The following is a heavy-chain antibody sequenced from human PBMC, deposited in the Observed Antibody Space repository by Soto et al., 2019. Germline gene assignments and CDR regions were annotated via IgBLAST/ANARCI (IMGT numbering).Heavy chain of an antibody. CDR2: INPSGGST. CDR3: AREEGHFGSYPGIAAAGKGAYYYYYGVDV. D-gene: IGHD6-13*01. J-gene: IGHJ6*02. Sequence: GASVKVSCKASGYTFTSYYMHWVRQAPGQGLEWIGIINPSGGSTSYAQKFQGRVTMTRDTSTSTVYMELSSLRSEDTAVYYCAREEGHFGSYPGIAAAGKGAYYYYYGVDVWGQGTTVTVSS. V-gene: IGHV1-46*01. CDR1: GYTFTSYY.